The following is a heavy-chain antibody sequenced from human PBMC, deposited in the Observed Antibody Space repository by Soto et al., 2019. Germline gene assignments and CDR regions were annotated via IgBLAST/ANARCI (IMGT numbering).Heavy chain of an antibody. Sequence: GGSLRLSCAASGFTFSSYAMHWVRQAPGKGLEYVSAISRTGGGTYYANSVKGRFSISRDNSRNTLYLQMGSLRAEDMAVYYCGRDRVYDYYYCMDVWGKGTTVTVSS. CDR3: GRDRVYDYYYCMDV. J-gene: IGHJ6*03. D-gene: IGHD3-10*01. V-gene: IGHV3-64*01. CDR1: GFTFSSYA. CDR2: ISRTGGGT.